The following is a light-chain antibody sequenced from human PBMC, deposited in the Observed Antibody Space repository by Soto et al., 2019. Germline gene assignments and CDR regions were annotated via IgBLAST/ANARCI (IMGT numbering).Light chain of an antibody. V-gene: IGLV2-14*03. CDR2: EVS. CDR1: SSDVGDYNF. CDR3: SSHTTSSIWV. J-gene: IGLJ3*02. Sequence: QSALTQPASVSGSPGQSITISCTGTSSDVGDYNFVSWYQQLPGKALKLMMYEVSHRPSGVSNRFSGSKSGNTASLTISGLLAEDEAHYYCSSHTTSSIWVFGGGTKVTVL.